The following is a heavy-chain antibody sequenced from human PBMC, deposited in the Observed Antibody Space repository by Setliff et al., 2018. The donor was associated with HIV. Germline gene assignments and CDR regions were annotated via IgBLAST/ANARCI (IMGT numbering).Heavy chain of an antibody. CDR1: GGTFSSYG. V-gene: IGHV1-69*05. D-gene: IGHD6-19*01. CDR2: IIPMFGTG. CDR3: ARVAHSSSYHYYGMDV. Sequence: SVKVSCKASGGTFSSYGIGWVRQAPGQGLEWMGAIIPMFGTGFYAQKFQGRVTITTDESRTTSYMELSSLRFEDTAVYFCARVAHSSSYHYYGMDVWGQGTTVTVSS. J-gene: IGHJ6*02.